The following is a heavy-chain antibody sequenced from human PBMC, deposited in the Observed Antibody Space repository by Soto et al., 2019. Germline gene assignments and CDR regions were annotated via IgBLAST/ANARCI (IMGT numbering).Heavy chain of an antibody. CDR1: GFTFSSYA. D-gene: IGHD6-13*01. Sequence: GGSLRLSCAASGFTFSSYAIIFFRQAPGKGLEWVSTISSADSTYYADSVKGRFTISRDNSKNTLYLQMNSLRGEDTAVYYCAKGEAVAGTEFDYWGQGTLVTVSS. J-gene: IGHJ4*02. CDR3: AKGEAVAGTEFDY. CDR2: ISSADST. V-gene: IGHV3-23*01.